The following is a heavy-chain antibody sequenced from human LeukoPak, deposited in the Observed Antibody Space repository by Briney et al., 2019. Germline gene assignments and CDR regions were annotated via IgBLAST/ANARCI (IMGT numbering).Heavy chain of an antibody. CDR1: GFTFSSYA. CDR2: ISYDGSNK. V-gene: IGHV3-30*04. J-gene: IGHJ4*02. CDR3: ARDPVVPAARGVNYFDY. Sequence: GGSLRLSCAASGFTFSSYAMHWVRQAPGKGLEWVAVISYDGSNKYYADSVKGRFTISRDNSKNTLYLQMNSLRAEDTAVYYCARDPVVPAARGVNYFDYRGQGTLVTVSS. D-gene: IGHD2-2*01.